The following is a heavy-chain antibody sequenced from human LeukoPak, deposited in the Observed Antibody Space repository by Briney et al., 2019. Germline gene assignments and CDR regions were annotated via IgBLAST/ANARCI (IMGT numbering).Heavy chain of an antibody. Sequence: ASVKVSCKASGYTFTSYAMHWVRQAPGQRLEWMGWINAGNGNTKYSQEFQGRVTITRDTSASTAYMELGSLRSEDTAVYYCTTVADPPSFDYWGQGTLVTVSS. CDR1: GYTFTSYA. V-gene: IGHV1-3*03. CDR3: TTVADPPSFDY. J-gene: IGHJ4*02. CDR2: INAGNGNT.